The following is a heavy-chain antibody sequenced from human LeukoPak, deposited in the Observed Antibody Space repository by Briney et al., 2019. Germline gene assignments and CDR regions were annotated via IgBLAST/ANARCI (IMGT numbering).Heavy chain of an antibody. J-gene: IGHJ3*02. V-gene: IGHV4-61*01. D-gene: IGHD2-2*01. CDR1: GGSVSSGSYY. CDR2: IYYSGST. CDR3: ARGTVVVPAATFAFDI. Sequence: SETLSLTCTVSGGSVSSGSYYWSWLRQPPGTGLEWIGYIYYSGSTNYNPSLKSRVTISVDTSKNQFSLKLSSVTAADTAVYYCARGTVVVPAATFAFDIWGQGTMVTVSS.